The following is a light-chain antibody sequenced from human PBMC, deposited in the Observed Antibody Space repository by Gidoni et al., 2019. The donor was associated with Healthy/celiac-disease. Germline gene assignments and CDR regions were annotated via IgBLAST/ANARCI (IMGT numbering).Light chain of an antibody. CDR3: QQYNTYPYT. CDR2: AAS. J-gene: IGKJ2*01. V-gene: IGKV1-16*02. Sequence: DIEMTLSPSSLSASVGDTVTITCRASQGISRYLAWCQQKPWKAPTSLIYAASSLQSGVPSKFSGSGSGTDFTLSISSLQPQDFGTYYCQQYNTYPYTFGQGTKLEIK. CDR1: QGISRY.